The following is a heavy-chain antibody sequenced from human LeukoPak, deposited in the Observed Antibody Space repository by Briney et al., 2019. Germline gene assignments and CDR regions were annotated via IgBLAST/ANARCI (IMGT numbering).Heavy chain of an antibody. V-gene: IGHV4-30-2*01. CDR3: ARKYDFWSGYYRGPHDY. CDR1: GGSISSGGYY. J-gene: IGHJ4*02. Sequence: SQTLPLTCTVSGGSISSGGYYWSWIRQPPGKGLEWIGYIYHSGSTYYNPSLKSRVTISVDRSKNQFSLKLSSVTAADTAVYYCARKYDFWSGYYRGPHDYWGQGTLVTVSS. D-gene: IGHD3-3*01. CDR2: IYHSGST.